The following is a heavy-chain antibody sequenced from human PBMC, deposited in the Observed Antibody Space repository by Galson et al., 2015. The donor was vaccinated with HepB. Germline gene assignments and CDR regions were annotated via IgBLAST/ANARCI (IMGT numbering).Heavy chain of an antibody. V-gene: IGHV3-23*01. CDR3: ATGWYCGGDCYRNSSYYYYMDV. Sequence: SLRLSCAASGFTFSTYAMSWVRQAPGKGLDWVSAISGSGSNTYYADSVKGRFTISRDNSKSMQYLQMDSLRAEDTAVYYCATGWYCGGDCYRNSSYYYYMDVWGKGTTVTVSS. D-gene: IGHD2-21*01. CDR2: ISGSGSNT. J-gene: IGHJ6*03. CDR1: GFTFSTYA.